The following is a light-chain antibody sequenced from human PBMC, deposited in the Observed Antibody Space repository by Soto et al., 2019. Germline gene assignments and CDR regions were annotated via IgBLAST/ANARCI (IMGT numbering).Light chain of an antibody. CDR3: QHYNNWPPWT. J-gene: IGKJ1*01. V-gene: IGKV3-15*01. CDR2: GAS. Sequence: IVMTQSPATLSVSPGERATLSCRASQSVSSNLAWYQQKPGQAPRLFIYGASTRATGIPARFSGSGSGTEFTLTISSLQSEDFAVYYCQHYNNWPPWTFGQGTKVEIK. CDR1: QSVSSN.